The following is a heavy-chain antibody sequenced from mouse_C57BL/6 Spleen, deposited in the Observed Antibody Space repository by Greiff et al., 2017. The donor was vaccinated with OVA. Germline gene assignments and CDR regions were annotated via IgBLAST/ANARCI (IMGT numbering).Heavy chain of an antibody. Sequence: VQLQQSGPELVKPGASVKISCKASGYTFTDYYMNWVKQSPGQSLEWIGDINPNNGGTSYNQKFKGKATLTVDKSSSTAYMELRSLTSEDTAVYYCARSSSVYSLDYWGQGTTLTVSS. CDR3: ARSSSVYSLDY. CDR1: GYTFTDYY. D-gene: IGHD1-1*01. CDR2: INPNNGGT. J-gene: IGHJ2*01. V-gene: IGHV1-26*01.